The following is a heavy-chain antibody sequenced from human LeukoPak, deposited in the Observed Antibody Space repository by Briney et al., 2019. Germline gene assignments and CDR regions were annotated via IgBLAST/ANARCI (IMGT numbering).Heavy chain of an antibody. CDR3: ARDPHYGALDY. J-gene: IGHJ4*02. V-gene: IGHV3-7*01. CDR1: GFSFSSSW. CDR2: LHPDGSSTT. D-gene: IGHD4-17*01. Sequence: GGSLRLSWAASGFSFSSSWLSWVRQAPGKGLEWVADLHPDGSSTTYYVDSVKGRFTVSRDNAKNLGYLQMNNLRVEDTAIYYCARDPHYGALDYWGQGIRVTVSS.